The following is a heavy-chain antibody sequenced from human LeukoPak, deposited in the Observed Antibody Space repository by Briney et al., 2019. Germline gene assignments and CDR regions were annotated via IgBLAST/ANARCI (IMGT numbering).Heavy chain of an antibody. V-gene: IGHV4-59*11. CDR2: IYYSGST. CDR1: GGSISSHY. D-gene: IGHD6-6*01. Sequence: PSETLSLTCTVSGGSISSHYWSWIRQPPGKGLEWVGYIYYSGSTNYNPSLKSRVTISVDTSKNQFSLKLSSVTAADTAVYYCARALAARYLYYYYYYMDVWGKGTTVTVSS. CDR3: ARALAARYLYYYYYYMDV. J-gene: IGHJ6*03.